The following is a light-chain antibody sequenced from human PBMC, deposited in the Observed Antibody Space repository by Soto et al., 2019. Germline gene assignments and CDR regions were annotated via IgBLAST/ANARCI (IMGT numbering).Light chain of an antibody. CDR3: NAYGSTSTRYV. CDR2: EVS. CDR1: SSDVGGYNY. V-gene: IGLV2-14*01. J-gene: IGLJ1*01. Sequence: QSALTQPASVSGSPGQSITISCTGTSSDVGGYNYVSWYQQHPGKAPKLMIYEVSNRPSGVSNRFSGSKSGNTASLTISGLQAEDEADYGCNAYGSTSTRYVFGTGTKLTVL.